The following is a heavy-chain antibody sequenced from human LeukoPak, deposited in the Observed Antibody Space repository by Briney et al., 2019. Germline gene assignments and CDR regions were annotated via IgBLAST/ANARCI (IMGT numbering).Heavy chain of an antibody. CDR1: GGSISSFY. V-gene: IGHV4-59*08. D-gene: IGHD5-24*01. Sequence: SETLSLTCSVSGGSISSFYWSWIRQPPGKGLEWIGYIYYIGSTNYNPSLKSRVTISLDTSKNQFSLKLSSVTAADTAVYYCARNRDGYNSFDYWGQGTLVTVSS. J-gene: IGHJ4*02. CDR2: IYYIGST. CDR3: ARNRDGYNSFDY.